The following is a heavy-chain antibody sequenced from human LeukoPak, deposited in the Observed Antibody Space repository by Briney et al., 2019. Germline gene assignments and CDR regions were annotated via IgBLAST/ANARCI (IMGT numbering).Heavy chain of an antibody. V-gene: IGHV4-34*01. D-gene: IGHD3-10*01. CDR3: ARSREPHYYGSGSYYI. CDR1: GGSFSGYY. CDR2: INHSGST. J-gene: IGHJ4*02. Sequence: SETLSLTCAVYGGSFSGYYWSWIRQPPGKGLEWIGEINHSGSTNYNPSLKSRVTISVDTSKNQFSLKLSSVTAADTAVYYCARSREPHYYGSGSYYIWGQGTLVTVSS.